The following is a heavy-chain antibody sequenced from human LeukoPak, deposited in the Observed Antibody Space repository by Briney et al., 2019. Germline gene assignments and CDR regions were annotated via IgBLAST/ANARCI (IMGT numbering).Heavy chain of an antibody. J-gene: IGHJ3*02. V-gene: IGHV3-53*01. CDR1: GFTVSSSY. D-gene: IGHD1-20*01. CDR2: IYRGGGT. CDR3: ARARLYNLNDDPAFDI. Sequence: GGSLRLSCAASGFTVSSSYLSWVHQAPGKGLEWVSLIYRGGGTYYADSVKGRFTISRDSSKNTLFLQMNSLRAEDTAVYYCARARLYNLNDDPAFDIWGQGTMVSVSS.